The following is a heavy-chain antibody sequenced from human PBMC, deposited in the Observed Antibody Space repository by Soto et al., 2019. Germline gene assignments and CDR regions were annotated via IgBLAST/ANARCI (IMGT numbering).Heavy chain of an antibody. CDR2: IYSGGNT. V-gene: IGHV3-53*01. J-gene: IGHJ6*02. D-gene: IGHD2-15*01. CDR3: ARARGGYCSSSSCARGFYYFDLDV. Sequence: NWIRQAPGKGLEWVSVIYSGGNTFYADSVKGRFTISRDISKKTVYLQMSGLKGDDTAVYYCARARGGYCSSSSCARGFYYFDLDVWGQGTTVTVSS.